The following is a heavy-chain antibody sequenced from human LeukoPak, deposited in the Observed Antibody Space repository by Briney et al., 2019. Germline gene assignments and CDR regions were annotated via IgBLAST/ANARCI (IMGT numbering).Heavy chain of an antibody. J-gene: IGHJ3*02. CDR2: IYYSGST. D-gene: IGHD2-15*01. Sequence: SETLSLTCTVSGGSISSYYWSWIRQPPGKGLEWIGYIYYSGSTNYNPSLKSRVTISVDTSKNQFSLKLSSVTAADTAVYYCASTAVVVAATSDAFDIWGQGTMVTVSS. CDR1: GGSISSYY. CDR3: ASTAVVVAATSDAFDI. V-gene: IGHV4-59*12.